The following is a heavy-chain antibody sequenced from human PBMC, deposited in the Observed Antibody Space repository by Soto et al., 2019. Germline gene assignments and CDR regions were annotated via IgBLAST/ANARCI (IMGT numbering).Heavy chain of an antibody. D-gene: IGHD7-27*01. J-gene: IGHJ5*01. CDR2: LIPLFGTS. V-gene: IGHV1-69*06. CDR3: ARGPNWGYRLDS. CDR1: GGTFTGHA. Sequence: QVQLVQSGAEVKKPGSSVKVSCEASGGTFTGHAISWVRQAPGQGPEWMGGLIPLFGTSQHAQNFQGRLTITADKSTSTAYMELTSLSFEDTAIYYCARGPNWGYRLDSWGQGTLVTVSS.